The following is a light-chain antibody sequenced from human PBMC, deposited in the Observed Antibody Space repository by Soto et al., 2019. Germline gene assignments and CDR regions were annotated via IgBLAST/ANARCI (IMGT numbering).Light chain of an antibody. V-gene: IGKV3-15*01. CDR1: QSAISN. CDR2: DAS. CDR3: HQYYKWPLT. Sequence: EIVMTQSPATLSVSPGERVTLSCRASQSAISNLAWYQQKPGQTPRLLIYDASTMATDIPARFSGSGSGTDFTLTISSLLSGDFAVYYCHQYYKWPLTFGGGTKVDIK. J-gene: IGKJ4*01.